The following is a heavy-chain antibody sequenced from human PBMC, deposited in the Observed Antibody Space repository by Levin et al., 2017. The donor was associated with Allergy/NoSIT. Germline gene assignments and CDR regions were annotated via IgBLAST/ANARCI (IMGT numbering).Heavy chain of an antibody. CDR3: AISGGSTWPFDY. CDR1: GYSFTNHW. CDR2: IYPGDSDT. J-gene: IGHJ4*02. D-gene: IGHD6-13*01. V-gene: IGHV5-51*01. Sequence: GGSLRLSCKGSGYSFTNHWIGWVRQMPGKGLEWMGIIYPGDSDTRYSPSFEGQVAISVDNSISTAYLQWSSLTASDTAMYYCAISGGSTWPFDYWGQGTLVSVSS.